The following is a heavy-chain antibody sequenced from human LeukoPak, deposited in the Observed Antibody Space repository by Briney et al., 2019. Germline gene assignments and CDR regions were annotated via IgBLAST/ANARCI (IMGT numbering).Heavy chain of an antibody. J-gene: IGHJ6*01. CDR3: ARDQVRGVMQPGYGMYV. CDR1: GYTLTGYC. D-gene: IGHD3-10*01. Sequence: ASVKVSCKASGYTLTGYCISWVRQAPGQGLEWMGWINAYNGNTNYAQNLQGRVTMTTDTSTSTAYMELRSLRSEDTAVYYCARDQVRGVMQPGYGMYVSGEGNTLTASS. CDR2: INAYNGNT. V-gene: IGHV1-18*04.